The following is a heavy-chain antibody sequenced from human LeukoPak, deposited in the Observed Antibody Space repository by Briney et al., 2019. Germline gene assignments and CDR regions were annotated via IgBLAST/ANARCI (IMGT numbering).Heavy chain of an antibody. CDR2: ISSSSSYI. Sequence: GGSLRLSCAASGFTFSSYSMNWVRQAPGKGLEWVSSISSSSSYIYYADSVKGRFTISRDNAKNSLYLQMNSLRAEDTAVYYCARDRGTDYGDFFFDYRGQGTLVTVSS. J-gene: IGHJ4*02. CDR1: GFTFSSYS. D-gene: IGHD4-17*01. V-gene: IGHV3-21*01. CDR3: ARDRGTDYGDFFFDY.